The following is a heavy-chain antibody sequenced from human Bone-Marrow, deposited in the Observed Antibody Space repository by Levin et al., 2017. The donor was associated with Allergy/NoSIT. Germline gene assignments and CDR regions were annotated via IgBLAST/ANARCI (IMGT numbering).Heavy chain of an antibody. CDR2: IQDDGSEK. CDR3: ARGQATFDY. Sequence: SGGSLRLSCAASGFTFSDFWMTWVRQAPGKGPEWVANIQDDGSEKNYVDSVKGRFTISRDNAKNSLYLQMNSLRVEDTAVYFCARGQATFDYWGQGILVTVSS. D-gene: IGHD1-26*01. V-gene: IGHV3-7*01. CDR1: GFTFSDFW. J-gene: IGHJ4*02.